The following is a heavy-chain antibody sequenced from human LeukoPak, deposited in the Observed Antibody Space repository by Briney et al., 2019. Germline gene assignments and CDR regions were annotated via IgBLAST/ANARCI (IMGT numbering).Heavy chain of an antibody. CDR1: GFTFSSYA. V-gene: IGHV3-30*01. CDR3: ASSTQTGTAYYFDY. J-gene: IGHJ4*02. Sequence: GGSLRLSCAASGFTFSSYAMHWVRQAPGKGLEWVAVISYDGSNKYYADSVKGRFTISRDNSKNTLYLRMNSLRAEDTAVYYCASSTQTGTAYYFDYWGQGTLVTVSS. D-gene: IGHD1-1*01. CDR2: ISYDGSNK.